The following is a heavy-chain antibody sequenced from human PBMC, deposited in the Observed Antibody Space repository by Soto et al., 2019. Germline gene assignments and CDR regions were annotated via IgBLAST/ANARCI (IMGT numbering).Heavy chain of an antibody. J-gene: IGHJ4*02. CDR1: GITISNYP. D-gene: IGHD3-22*01. CDR2: ISGSGDRT. CDR3: VKDDGGYPSTAPH. V-gene: IGHV3-23*01. Sequence: EVQLLESGGGLVQPGGSLRLSCAASGITISNYPMSWVRQAPGKGLDWVSGISGSGDRTYYADSAKGRFTISKDISRNSLSLQLDSLGVEVTAVYFCVKDDGGYPSTAPHWDQGTLVTVSS.